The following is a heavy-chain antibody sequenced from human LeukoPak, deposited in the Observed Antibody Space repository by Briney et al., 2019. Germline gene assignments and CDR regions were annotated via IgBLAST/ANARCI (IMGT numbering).Heavy chain of an antibody. CDR1: GGTFSSYA. Sequence: SVKVSCKASGGTFSSYAISWVRQAPGQGLEWMGGIIPIFGTANYAQKFQGRVTITADESTSTAYMELSSLRSEDTAVYYCATWLAGEYYYDSSGYITPGAFDIRGQGTMVTVSS. CDR2: IIPIFGTA. D-gene: IGHD3-22*01. J-gene: IGHJ3*02. CDR3: ATWLAGEYYYDSSGYITPGAFDI. V-gene: IGHV1-69*13.